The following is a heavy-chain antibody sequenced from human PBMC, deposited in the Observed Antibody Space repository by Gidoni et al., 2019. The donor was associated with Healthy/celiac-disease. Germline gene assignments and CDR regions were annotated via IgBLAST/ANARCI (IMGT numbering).Heavy chain of an antibody. CDR1: GFTFSSYA. Sequence: QVQLVESGGGVVQPGRSLRLSCAASGFTFSSYAMHWVRQAPGKGLEWVAVISYDGSNKYYADSVKGRFTISRDNSKNTLYLQMNSLRAEDTAVYYCASPLVEMATIYAFDIWGQGTMVTVSS. J-gene: IGHJ3*02. D-gene: IGHD5-12*01. CDR2: ISYDGSNK. CDR3: ASPLVEMATIYAFDI. V-gene: IGHV3-30*01.